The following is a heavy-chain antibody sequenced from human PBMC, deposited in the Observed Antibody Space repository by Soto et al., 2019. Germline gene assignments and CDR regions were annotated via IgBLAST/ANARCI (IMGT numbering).Heavy chain of an antibody. D-gene: IGHD2-2*02. V-gene: IGHV1-69*13. CDR2: IIPIFGTA. J-gene: IGHJ6*02. Sequence: SVKVSCKASGGTFSSYAISWVRQAPGQGLEWMGGIIPIFGTANYAQKFQGRVTITADESTSTAYMELSSLRSEDAAVYYCARGDIVVVPAAIKGHYYYYGMDVWGQGTTVTVSS. CDR1: GGTFSSYA. CDR3: ARGDIVVVPAAIKGHYYYYGMDV.